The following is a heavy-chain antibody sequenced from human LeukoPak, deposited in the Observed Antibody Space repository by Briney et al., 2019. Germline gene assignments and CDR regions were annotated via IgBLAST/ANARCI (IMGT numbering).Heavy chain of an antibody. J-gene: IGHJ4*02. CDR3: AKDLYGYSYGDIDY. D-gene: IGHD5-18*01. V-gene: IGHV3-23*01. CDR2: ISGSGGST. Sequence: PGGSLRLSCAASGFTFSSYAMSWVRHAPGKGLEWVSAISGSGGSTYYADSVKGRFTISRDNSKNTLYRQMNSLRAEDTAVYYCAKDLYGYSYGDIDYWGQGTLVTVSS. CDR1: GFTFSSYA.